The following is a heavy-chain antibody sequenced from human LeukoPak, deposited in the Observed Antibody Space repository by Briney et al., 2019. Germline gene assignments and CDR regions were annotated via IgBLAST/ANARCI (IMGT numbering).Heavy chain of an antibody. CDR2: ISAYNGNT. D-gene: IGHD2-15*01. CDR1: GYTFTSYG. Sequence: VASVKVSFKASGYTFTSYGISWVRQAPGQGLEWMGWISAYNGNTNYAQKLQGRVTMTTDTSTSTAYMELRSLRSDDTAVYYCARVREVVAAKLGRWFDPWGQGTLVTVSS. CDR3: ARVREVVAAKLGRWFDP. J-gene: IGHJ5*02. V-gene: IGHV1-18*01.